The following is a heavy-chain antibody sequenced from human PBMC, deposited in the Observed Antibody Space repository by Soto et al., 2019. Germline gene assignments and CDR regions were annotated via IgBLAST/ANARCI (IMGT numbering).Heavy chain of an antibody. CDR3: AKRRGAGGHFDY. Sequence: PGGSLRLSCAASGFTFSSYAMGWVRQGPGKGLEWVAVVSIGGSTHYADSVRGRCTISRDNSKNTLSLQMNSLTAEDTAVYFCAKRRGAGGHFDYWGQGALVTVSS. CDR2: VSIGGST. V-gene: IGHV3-23*01. CDR1: GFTFSSYA. J-gene: IGHJ4*02. D-gene: IGHD2-15*01.